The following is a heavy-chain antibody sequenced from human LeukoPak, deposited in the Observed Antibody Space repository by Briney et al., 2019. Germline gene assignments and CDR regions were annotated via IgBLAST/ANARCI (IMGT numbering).Heavy chain of an antibody. V-gene: IGHV4-61*01. CDR1: GGSISSSSYY. D-gene: IGHD2-15*01. CDR2: IYYSGST. Sequence: SETLSLTCTVSGGSISSSSYYWSWIRQPPGKGLEWIGYIYYSGSTNYNPSLKSRVTISVDTSKNQFSLKLSSVTAADTAVYYCARVIPIVVVVAATPSAFDIWGQGTMVTVSS. CDR3: ARVIPIVVVVAATPSAFDI. J-gene: IGHJ3*02.